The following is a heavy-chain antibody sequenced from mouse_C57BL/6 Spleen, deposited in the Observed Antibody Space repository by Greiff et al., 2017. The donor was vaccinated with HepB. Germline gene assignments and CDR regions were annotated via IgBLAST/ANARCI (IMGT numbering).Heavy chain of an antibody. Sequence: VQLQQSGPELVKPGASVKLSCKASGYTFTSYDINWVKQRPGQGLEWIGWIYPRDGSTKYNEKFKGKATLTVDTSSSTAYMELHSLTSEDSAVYFCARGSYDGYSRGFAYWGQGTLVTVSA. CDR1: GYTFTSYD. J-gene: IGHJ3*01. V-gene: IGHV1-85*01. CDR2: IYPRDGST. CDR3: ARGSYDGYSRGFAY. D-gene: IGHD2-3*01.